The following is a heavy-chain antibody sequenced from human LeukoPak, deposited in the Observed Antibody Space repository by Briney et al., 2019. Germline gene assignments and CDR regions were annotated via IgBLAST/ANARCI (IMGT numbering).Heavy chain of an antibody. CDR2: ISGSGGGT. CDR3: ASQDIVVVPAADY. J-gene: IGHJ4*02. CDR1: GFTFSSYA. V-gene: IGHV3-23*01. Sequence: GGSLRLSCAASGFTFSSYAMSWVRQAPGKGLEWVSAISGSGGGTYYADSVKGRFTISRDNSKNTLYLQMNSLRAEDTAVYYCASQDIVVVPAADYWGQGTLVTVSS. D-gene: IGHD2-2*01.